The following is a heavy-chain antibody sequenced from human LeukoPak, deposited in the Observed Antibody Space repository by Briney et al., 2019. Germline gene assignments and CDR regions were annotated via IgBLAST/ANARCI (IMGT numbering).Heavy chain of an antibody. CDR1: GYTFTGYY. V-gene: IGHV1-2*02. D-gene: IGHD5-18*01. CDR3: ARVQILWLKAGAFDI. CDR2: INPNSGGT. J-gene: IGHJ3*02. Sequence: ASVKVSCKASGYTFTGYYMHWVRQAPGQGLEWMGWINPNSGGTNYAQKFQGRVTMTRDTSISTAYMELSRLRSDDTAVYYCARVQILWLKAGAFDIWGQGTMVTVSS.